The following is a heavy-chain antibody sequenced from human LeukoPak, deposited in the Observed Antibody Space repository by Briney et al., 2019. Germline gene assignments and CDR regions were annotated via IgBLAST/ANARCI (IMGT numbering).Heavy chain of an antibody. CDR2: IIPIFGTA. Sequence: SVKVSCKASGGTFSSYAISWVRQAPGQGLEWMGGIIPIFGTANYAQKFQGRVTITADESTSTAYMELSSLRSEDTAVYHCARGIPYYYGSGRSYYMDVWGKGTTVTVSS. V-gene: IGHV1-69*01. D-gene: IGHD3-10*01. CDR1: GGTFSSYA. CDR3: ARGIPYYYGSGRSYYMDV. J-gene: IGHJ6*03.